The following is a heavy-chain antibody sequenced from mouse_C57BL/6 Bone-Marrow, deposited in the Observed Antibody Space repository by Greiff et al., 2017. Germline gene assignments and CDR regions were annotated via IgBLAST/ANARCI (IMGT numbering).Heavy chain of an antibody. D-gene: IGHD1-1*01. CDR1: GFTFSDYG. Sequence: EVKLMESGGGLVKPGGSLKLSCAASGFTFSDYGMHWVRQAPEKGLEWVAYISSGSSTIYYADTVKGRFTISRDNAKNTLFLQMTSLRSEDTAMYYGARRGTGVAEVYYFDYWGQGTTLTVSS. CDR3: ARRGTGVAEVYYFDY. V-gene: IGHV5-17*01. CDR2: ISSGSSTI. J-gene: IGHJ2*01.